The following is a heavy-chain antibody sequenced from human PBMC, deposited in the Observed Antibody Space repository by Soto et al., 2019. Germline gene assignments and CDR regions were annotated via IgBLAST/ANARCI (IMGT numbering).Heavy chain of an antibody. J-gene: IGHJ4*02. CDR1: VFNFGVYA. Sequence: RGSLLLSCAGTVFNFGVYAMSWVRQAPGKGLEWVSTLSGDGSRACYADSVRGRFTVSRDNSKSTLYLRMNSLRADDTAIYYCAKRGGSAISFYDSWGQGTMVTVSS. V-gene: IGHV3-23*01. D-gene: IGHD3-16*01. CDR2: LSGDGSRA. CDR3: AKRGGSAISFYDS.